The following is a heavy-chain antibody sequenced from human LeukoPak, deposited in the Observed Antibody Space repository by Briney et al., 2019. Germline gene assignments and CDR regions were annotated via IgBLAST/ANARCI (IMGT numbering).Heavy chain of an antibody. J-gene: IGHJ4*02. CDR2: INSDGSST. CDR1: GFTFSSYW. D-gene: IGHD5-24*01. Sequence: PGGSLRLSCAASGFTFSSYWMHWVRQAPGKGLMWVSRINSDGSSTSYADSVKGRFTISRDNAKNTLYLQMNSLRAEDTAVYYCARDRDGYNSFDDWGQGTLVTVSS. V-gene: IGHV3-74*01. CDR3: ARDRDGYNSFDD.